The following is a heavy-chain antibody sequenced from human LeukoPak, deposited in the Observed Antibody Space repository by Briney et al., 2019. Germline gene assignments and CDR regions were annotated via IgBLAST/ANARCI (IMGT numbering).Heavy chain of an antibody. D-gene: IGHD6-19*01. V-gene: IGHV5-51*01. J-gene: IGHJ1*01. CDR3: ARLGVAVAGTKYFQH. CDR2: IYPGDSDT. CDR1: GYSFTSYG. Sequence: GESLKISCKGSGYSFTSYGIGWVRQMPGKGLEWMGIIYPGDSDTRYSPSFQGPVTISADKSISTAYLQWSSLKASDTAMYYCARLGVAVAGTKYFQHWGQGTLVTVSS.